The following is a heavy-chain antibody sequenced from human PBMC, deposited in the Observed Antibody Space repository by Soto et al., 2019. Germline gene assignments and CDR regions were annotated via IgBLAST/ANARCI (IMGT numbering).Heavy chain of an antibody. Sequence: ASVKVSCKASGYSFTDNGISWVRQAPGQGLEWMGWISAYNGDTNYVKKFQGRVTMTTDTSTSTASMELRSLRSDDAAVYYCARVSYSGNWFVHSVAGPNWFDPWGQGTLVTVSS. CDR2: ISAYNGDT. J-gene: IGHJ5*02. CDR1: GYSFTDNG. D-gene: IGHD6-13*01. CDR3: ARVSYSGNWFVHSVAGPNWFDP. V-gene: IGHV1-18*01.